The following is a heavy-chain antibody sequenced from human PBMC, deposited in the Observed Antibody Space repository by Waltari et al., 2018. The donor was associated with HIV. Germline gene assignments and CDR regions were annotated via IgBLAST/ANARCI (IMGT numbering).Heavy chain of an antibody. CDR1: VYSIHSHYN. J-gene: IGHJ2*01. CDR2: VYHSGST. V-gene: IGHV4-38-2*01. D-gene: IGHD2-2*01. Sequence: QVQLQESGPGLLKPSETLSLTCVVSVYSIHSHYNWGWIRQPPGRGLEWIGSVYHSGSTLHNPSLNSRVTISIDTSKSQFSLKLSSVTAADTAVYYCARAGVVPALFDLWGRGTLVTVSS. CDR3: ARAGVVPALFDL.